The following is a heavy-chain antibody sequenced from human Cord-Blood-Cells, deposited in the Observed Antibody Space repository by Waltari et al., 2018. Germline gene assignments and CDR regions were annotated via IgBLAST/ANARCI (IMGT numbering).Heavy chain of an antibody. V-gene: IGHV1-2*02. CDR2: INPNSGGT. CDR3: ARIEYSSSYFDY. J-gene: IGHJ4*02. Sequence: QVQLVQSGAEVKKPGASVMVSCKASGYTFTGYSMPWVRQAPGQGLEWMGWINPNSGGTNYAQKFQGRVTMTRDTSISTAYMELSRLRSDDTAVYYCARIEYSSSYFDYWGQGTLVTVSS. D-gene: IGHD6-6*01. CDR1: GYTFTGYS.